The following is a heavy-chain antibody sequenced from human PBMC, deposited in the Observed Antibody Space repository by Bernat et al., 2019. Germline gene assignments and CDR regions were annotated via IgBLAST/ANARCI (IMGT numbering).Heavy chain of an antibody. CDR3: AKSAVITTDWYFDL. CDR2: IKQDGSEK. D-gene: IGHD3-22*01. Sequence: EVQLVESGGGLVQPGGPLRLSCAASGFTFSSYWMSWVRQAPGKGLEWVANIKQDGSEKYYVDSVKGRFTISRDNAKNSLYLQMNSLRAEDTAVYYCAKSAVITTDWYFDLWGRGTLVTVSS. CDR1: GFTFSSYW. V-gene: IGHV3-7*03. J-gene: IGHJ2*01.